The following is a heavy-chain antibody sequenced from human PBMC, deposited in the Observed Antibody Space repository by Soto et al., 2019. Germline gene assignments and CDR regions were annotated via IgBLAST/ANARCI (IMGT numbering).Heavy chain of an antibody. CDR1: GFTFSSYS. CDR2: ISSSSSTI. V-gene: IGHV3-48*02. J-gene: IGHJ4*02. D-gene: IGHD4-17*01. Sequence: EVQLVESGGGLVQPGGSLRLSCAASGFTFSSYSMNWVRQAPGKGLEWVSYISSSSSTIYYADSVKGRFTISRDNAKNSLYLQMNSLRDEETAVYYGARDSSDYGGNLTGPNYWGQGTLVTVSS. CDR3: ARDSSDYGGNLTGPNY.